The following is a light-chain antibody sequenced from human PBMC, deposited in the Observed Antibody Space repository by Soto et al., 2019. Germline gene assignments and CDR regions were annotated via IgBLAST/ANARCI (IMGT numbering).Light chain of an antibody. CDR3: QQYDSSPYA. V-gene: IGKV3-20*01. CDR1: QSVGSNY. Sequence: EIVLTQSPGTLSLSPGERATLSCRASQSVGSNYLAWYQQKPGQAPRLLIYGASSRATGIPDRFSGSGSGTDFTLTISRLEPEEFAVYYCQQYDSSPYAFGQGTKLEIK. J-gene: IGKJ2*01. CDR2: GAS.